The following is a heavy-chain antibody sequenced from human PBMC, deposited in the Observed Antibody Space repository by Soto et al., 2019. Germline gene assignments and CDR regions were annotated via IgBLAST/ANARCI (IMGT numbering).Heavy chain of an antibody. V-gene: IGHV1-18*01. CDR3: XXXGPXAGY. Sequence: QVQLVQSGAEVKKPGASVKVSCKASGYTFTSYAISWVRQAPGQGLEWMGWISAYNGNTNYAQKLQGRVTMTTDTSTTTAYMELXXLRSDDTAXXXXXXXGPXAGYWGQGTLVTVSS. CDR1: GYTFTSYA. CDR2: ISAYNGNT. J-gene: IGHJ4*02.